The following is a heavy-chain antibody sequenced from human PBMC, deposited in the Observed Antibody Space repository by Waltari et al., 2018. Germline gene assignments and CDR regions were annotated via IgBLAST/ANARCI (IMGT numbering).Heavy chain of an antibody. V-gene: IGHV1-2*02. CDR3: ALDQRDAVAYFDY. Sequence: QVQLVQSGAEVKKPGASVKVSCKASGYSFIDQYIHWVRQAPGQGLEWICWFNPDTGVTMFAQKFQGRVTMTRNTSMRTALMEFSRLRFDDTAVYYCALDQRDAVAYFDYWGQGTLVTVSS. J-gene: IGHJ4*02. CDR1: GYSFIDQY. CDR2: FNPDTGVT. D-gene: IGHD2-2*01.